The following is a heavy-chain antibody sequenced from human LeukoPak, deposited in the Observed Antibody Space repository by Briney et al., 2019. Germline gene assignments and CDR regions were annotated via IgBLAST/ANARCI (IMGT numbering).Heavy chain of an antibody. CDR2: INHSGST. CDR3: ARALGYCSGGSCHYFDY. V-gene: IGHV4-34*01. Sequence: PSETLSLTCAVYGGSFSGYYWSWIRQPPGKGLEWIGEINHSGSTNYNPSLKSGVTISVDTSKNQFSLKLSSVTAADTAVYYCARALGYCSGGSCHYFDYWGQGTLVTVSS. D-gene: IGHD2-15*01. J-gene: IGHJ4*02. CDR1: GGSFSGYY.